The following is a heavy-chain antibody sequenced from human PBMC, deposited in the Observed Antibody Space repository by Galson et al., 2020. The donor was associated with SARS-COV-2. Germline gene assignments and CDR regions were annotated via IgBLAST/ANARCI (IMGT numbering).Heavy chain of an antibody. CDR2: INHSGST. D-gene: IGHD3-10*01. CDR1: GGSFSGYY. J-gene: IGHJ4*02. CDR3: ARSGPYYYGSGSYPDFDY. Sequence: SETLSFTCAVYGGSFSGYYWSWIRQPPGKGLEWIGEINHSGSTNYNPSLKSRVTISVDTSKNQFSLKLSSVTAADTAVYYCARSGPYYYGSGSYPDFDYWGQGTLVTVSS. V-gene: IGHV4-34*01.